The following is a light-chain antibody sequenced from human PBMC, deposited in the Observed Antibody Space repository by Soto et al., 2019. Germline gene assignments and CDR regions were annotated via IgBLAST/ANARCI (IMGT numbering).Light chain of an antibody. CDR1: QSISSW. V-gene: IGKV1-5*01. J-gene: IGKJ1*01. Sequence: DIQMTQSPSTLSASVGDRVTITCRARQSISSWLAWYQQKPRKAPKLLIYDASSFESGVPARFSVSGSATEFNLTIRSLQPADFATYYGQQYNNYWTFGQWTKV. CDR3: QQYNNYWT. CDR2: DAS.